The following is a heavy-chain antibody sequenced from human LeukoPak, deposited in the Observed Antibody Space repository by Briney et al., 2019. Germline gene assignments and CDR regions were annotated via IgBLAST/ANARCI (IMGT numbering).Heavy chain of an antibody. Sequence: PGGSLRLSCAASGFTFGNYWMTWVRQAPGKGLEWVANIKQDGSEIYYVDSVKGRFTISRDNAKNSVYLQMNSLRPEDTAVFHCARGRAVTGSTVIDYWGQGTLVTVSS. CDR3: ARGRAVTGSTVIDY. V-gene: IGHV3-7*01. CDR2: IKQDGSEI. J-gene: IGHJ4*02. CDR1: GFTFGNYW. D-gene: IGHD6-19*01.